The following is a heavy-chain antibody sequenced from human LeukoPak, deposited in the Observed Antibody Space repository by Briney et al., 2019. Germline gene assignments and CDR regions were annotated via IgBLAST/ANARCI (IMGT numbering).Heavy chain of an antibody. J-gene: IGHJ4*02. Sequence: KSSETLSLTCTVSGGSISSSSYYWGWIRQPPGKGLEWIGSIYYSRSTYYNPSLKSRVTISVDTSKNQFSLKLSSVTAADTAVYYCARNPSYCSSTSCSTTHFDYWGQGTLVTVSS. D-gene: IGHD2-2*01. CDR3: ARNPSYCSSTSCSTTHFDY. CDR2: IYYSRST. V-gene: IGHV4-39*01. CDR1: GGSISSSSYY.